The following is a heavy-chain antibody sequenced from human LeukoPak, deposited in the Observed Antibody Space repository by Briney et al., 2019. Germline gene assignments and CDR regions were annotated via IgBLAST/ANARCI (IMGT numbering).Heavy chain of an antibody. D-gene: IGHD1-20*01. V-gene: IGHV3-30*02. CDR1: GFTFSSDG. CDR2: VSNNGIDK. CDR3: AKGITRDSYYLAY. Sequence: PGGSLKLSCAASGFTFSSDGIHWVRQAPGKGLEWVAFVSNNGIDKHYGDSVQGRFSISRDNSKNTLYLEMKSLRVEDTAMYYCAKGITRDSYYLAYWGQGTLVTVSS. J-gene: IGHJ4*02.